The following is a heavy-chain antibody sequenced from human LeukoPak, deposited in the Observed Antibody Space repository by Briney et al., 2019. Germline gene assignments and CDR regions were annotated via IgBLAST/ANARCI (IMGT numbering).Heavy chain of an antibody. Sequence: SVKVSCKASGYTFTNYDINWVRQAPGQGLEWMGRIIPILGIANYAQKFQGRVTITADKSTSTAYMELSSLRSEDTAVYYCARGTGDEWFDPWGQGTLVTVSS. CDR3: ARGTGDEWFDP. CDR1: GYTFTNYD. V-gene: IGHV1-69*04. CDR2: IIPILGIA. J-gene: IGHJ5*02. D-gene: IGHD7-27*01.